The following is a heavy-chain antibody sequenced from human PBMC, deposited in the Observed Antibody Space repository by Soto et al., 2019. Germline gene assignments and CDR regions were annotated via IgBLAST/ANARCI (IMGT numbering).Heavy chain of an antibody. CDR2: ISWNSGSI. CDR1: GFTFDDYA. Sequence: EVQLVESGGGLVQPGRSLRLSCAASGFTFDDYAMHWVRQAPGKGLEWVSGISWNSGSIGYADSVKGRFTISRDNAKNSLYLQMNSLRAEDTALYYCAKDGSYSSSFYSRYNYYYYYYMDVWGKGTTVTVSS. J-gene: IGHJ6*03. D-gene: IGHD6-6*01. CDR3: AKDGSYSSSFYSRYNYYYYYYMDV. V-gene: IGHV3-9*01.